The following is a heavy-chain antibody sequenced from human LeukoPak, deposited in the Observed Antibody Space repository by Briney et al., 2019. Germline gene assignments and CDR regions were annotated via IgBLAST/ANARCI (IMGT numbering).Heavy chain of an antibody. D-gene: IGHD3-10*02. V-gene: IGHV3-11*04. CDR3: AELGITMIGGV. CDR2: ISISGTTI. Sequence: TGGSLRLSCAASGFTFSDYYMSWIRQAPGKGLECVSYISISGTTIYQVDSVKGRFTISRDNAKNSLYLQMNSLRAEDTAVYYCAELGITMIGGVWGKGTTVTISS. CDR1: GFTFSDYY. J-gene: IGHJ6*04.